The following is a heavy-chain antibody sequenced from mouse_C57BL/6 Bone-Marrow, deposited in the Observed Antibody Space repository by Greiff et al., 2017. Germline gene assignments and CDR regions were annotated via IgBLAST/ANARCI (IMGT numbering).Heavy chain of an antibody. CDR1: AYTFTTYP. D-gene: IGHD1-1*02. CDR3: ERGGNCGGYYMDY. J-gene: IGHJ4*01. CDR2: FHPYNDVT. V-gene: IGHV1-47*01. Sequence: QVQLQQLGAELVKLGASVKMSCKAPAYTFTTYPIEWMKQNHGKSLEWTGNFHPYNDVTKYNEKFKGKATLTVEKSSSTVYLELSRLTSEDSAVYYCERGGNCGGYYMDYWGQGTTVTVSS.